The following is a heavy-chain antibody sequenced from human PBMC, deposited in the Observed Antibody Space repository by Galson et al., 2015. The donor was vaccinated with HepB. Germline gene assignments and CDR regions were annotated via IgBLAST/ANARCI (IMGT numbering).Heavy chain of an antibody. D-gene: IGHD1-1*01. CDR3: AKDSRHDSPTSTTGTTDLGWYFDL. V-gene: IGHV3-30*18. Sequence: SLRLSCAASGFTFSSYGMHWVRQAPGKGLEWVAVISYDGSNKYYADSVKGRFTISRDNSKNTLYLQMNSLRAEDTAVYYCAKDSRHDSPTSTTGTTDLGWYFDLWGRGTLVTVSS. CDR1: GFTFSSYG. J-gene: IGHJ2*01. CDR2: ISYDGSNK.